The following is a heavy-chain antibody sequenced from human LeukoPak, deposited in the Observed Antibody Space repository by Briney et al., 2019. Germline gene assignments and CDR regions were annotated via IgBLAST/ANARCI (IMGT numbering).Heavy chain of an antibody. D-gene: IGHD3-9*01. Sequence: PGGSLRLSCAASGFTFSSYDMHWVRQATGKGLEWVSAIGTAGDTYYPGSVKGRFTISRENAKNSLYLQMNSLRAGDTAVYYCATDTESLVLRYFDWLDAFDIWGQGTMVTVSS. V-gene: IGHV3-13*01. CDR2: IGTAGDT. J-gene: IGHJ3*02. CDR3: ATDTESLVLRYFDWLDAFDI. CDR1: GFTFSSYD.